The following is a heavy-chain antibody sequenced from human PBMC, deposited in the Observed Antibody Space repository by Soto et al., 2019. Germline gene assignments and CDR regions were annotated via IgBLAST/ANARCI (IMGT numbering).Heavy chain of an antibody. Sequence: GGSLRLSCAASGFTFSSYWMSWVRQAPGKGLEWVANIKQDGSEKYYVDSVKGRFTISRDNAKNSLYLKMNSLRAEDTAVYYCARDSGQPSDIVVVPSAIAFDYWGQGTLVTVSS. J-gene: IGHJ4*02. D-gene: IGHD2-2*01. CDR3: ARDSGQPSDIVVVPSAIAFDY. CDR1: GFTFSSYW. V-gene: IGHV3-7*01. CDR2: IKQDGSEK.